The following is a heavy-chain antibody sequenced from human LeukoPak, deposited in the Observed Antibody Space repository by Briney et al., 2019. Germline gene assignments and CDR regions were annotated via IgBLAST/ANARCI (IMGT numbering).Heavy chain of an antibody. CDR3: ARALYDILTGYYFDY. CDR2: IYYTGST. CDR1: GASISGGTYY. J-gene: IGHJ4*02. Sequence: SETLSLTCSVSGASISGGTYYWGWIRQPPGKGLEWIGSIYYTGSTYDNPSLKSRVTISVDTSKNQFSLKLSSVTAADTAVYYCARALYDILTGYYFDYWGQGTLVTVSS. V-gene: IGHV4-39*07. D-gene: IGHD3-9*01.